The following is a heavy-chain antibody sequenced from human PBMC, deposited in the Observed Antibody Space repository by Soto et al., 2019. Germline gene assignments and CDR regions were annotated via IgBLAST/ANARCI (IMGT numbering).Heavy chain of an antibody. V-gene: IGHV1-69*14. CDR2: IIPIFGTT. D-gene: IGHD5-12*01. J-gene: IGHJ4*02. CDR1: GDIFSGYS. CDR3: ARDLGSGYDPGDY. Sequence: QVQLVQSGAEVKKPGSSVKVSCKTSGDIFSGYSISWVRQAPEQGLEWMGGIIPIFGTTNYAQRFHGRVTITADKSTSTVYMELYSLKSEDTAVYYCARDLGSGYDPGDYWGQGPLVTVSS.